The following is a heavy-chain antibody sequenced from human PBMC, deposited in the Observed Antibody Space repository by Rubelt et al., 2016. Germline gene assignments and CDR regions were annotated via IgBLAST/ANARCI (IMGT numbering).Heavy chain of an antibody. Sequence: QVQLQESGPGLVKPSETLSLTCAVSGGSISTYYWSWIRQPPGKGLEWIGYIYYSGSANYNPSLKSRVTISVDTSKNQFSLRLSSGTVPATAVDYGARGMVASTPWTTLGYWGQGTLVTVSS. CDR3: ARGMVASTPWTTLGY. J-gene: IGHJ4*02. CDR2: IYYSGSA. V-gene: IGHV4-59*13. CDR1: GGSISTYY. D-gene: IGHD2-15*01.